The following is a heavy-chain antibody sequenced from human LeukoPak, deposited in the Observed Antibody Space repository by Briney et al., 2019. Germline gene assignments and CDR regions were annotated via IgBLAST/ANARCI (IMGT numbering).Heavy chain of an antibody. V-gene: IGHV3-30*02. CDR3: AKDSKTYSGSYGVDY. Sequence: GESLRLSCAASGFTFSSYGMHWVRQAPGKGLEWVAFIRYDGSNKYYADSVKGRFTISRDNSKNTLYLQMNSLRTEDTAVYYCAKDSKTYSGSYGVDYWGQGTQVIVSS. D-gene: IGHD1-26*01. CDR1: GFTFSSYG. J-gene: IGHJ4*02. CDR2: IRYDGSNK.